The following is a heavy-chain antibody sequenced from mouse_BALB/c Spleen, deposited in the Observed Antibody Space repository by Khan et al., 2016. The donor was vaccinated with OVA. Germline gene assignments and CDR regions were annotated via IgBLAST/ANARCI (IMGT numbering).Heavy chain of an antibody. J-gene: IGHJ1*01. CDR1: GYTFTDYS. V-gene: IGHV9-2-1*01. CDR3: ALYDGYDEYFDV. D-gene: IGHD2-3*01. Sequence: QIQLVQSGPELKKPGETVKISCKASGYTFTDYSMHWVKQAPGKGLKWMGWINTETGEPAYADDFKGRFAFSLETSASTAYLQINNLKNEDTANYFCALYDGYDEYFDVWGAGTTVTVSS. CDR2: INTETGEP.